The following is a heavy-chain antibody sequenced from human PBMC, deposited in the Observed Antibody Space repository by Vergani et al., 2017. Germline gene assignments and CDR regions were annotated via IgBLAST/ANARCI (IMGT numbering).Heavy chain of an antibody. V-gene: IGHV3-33*01. CDR1: GFTLSSYG. CDR3: ARDAIPYSSSSPYYYYYYMDV. Sequence: VQLVESGGGVVQPGRSLRLSCAASGFTLSSYGMHWVRQAPGKGLEWVTIIWYDGSNKYYADSVKGRFTISRDNSKKTLYLQMNSLRAEDTAVYYCARDAIPYSSSSPYYYYYYMDVWGKGTTVTVSS. CDR2: IWYDGSNK. J-gene: IGHJ6*03. D-gene: IGHD6-6*01.